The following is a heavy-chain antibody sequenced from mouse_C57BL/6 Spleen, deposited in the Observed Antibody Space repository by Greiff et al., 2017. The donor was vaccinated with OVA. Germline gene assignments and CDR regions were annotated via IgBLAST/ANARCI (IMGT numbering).Heavy chain of an antibody. J-gene: IGHJ3*01. V-gene: IGHV1-54*01. CDR3: ARGNDWFAY. CDR1: GYAFTNYL. Sequence: VHLVESGAELVRPGTSVKVSCKASGYAFTNYLIEWVKQRPGQGLEWIGVINPGSGGTNYNEKFKGKATLTADKSSSTAYMQLSSLTSEDSAVYFCARGNDWFAYWGQGTLVTVSA. CDR2: INPGSGGT.